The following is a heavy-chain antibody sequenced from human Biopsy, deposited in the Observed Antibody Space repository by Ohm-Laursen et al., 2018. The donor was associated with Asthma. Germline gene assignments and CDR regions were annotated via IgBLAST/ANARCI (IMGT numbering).Heavy chain of an antibody. CDR1: GFSLSTSGMR. CDR3: ARMGGSRIFDY. Sequence: TQTLTLTCTFSGFSLSTSGMRVSWIRQPPGKALEWLALIEWDDDKYYNTSLKTRLTISKDTSKNQAVLTMTNMDPVDTLAYYCARMGGSRIFDYWGQGTLVTVSS. V-gene: IGHV2-70*01. CDR2: IEWDDDK. J-gene: IGHJ4*02. D-gene: IGHD3-10*01.